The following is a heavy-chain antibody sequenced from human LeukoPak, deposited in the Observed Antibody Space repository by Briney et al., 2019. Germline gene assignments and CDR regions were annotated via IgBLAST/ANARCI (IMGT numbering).Heavy chain of an antibody. J-gene: IGHJ4*02. CDR3: ARSLWPEDY. Sequence: GGSLRLSCEASGFAFSSYWASWVRQAPGKGLEWVANINQDGNSQNYVDSVRGRFTISKDNAKSSVYLQMNGLRAEDTAVYYCARSLWPEDYWGQGILVTVSS. CDR2: INQDGNSQ. CDR1: GFAFSSYW. V-gene: IGHV3-7*01. D-gene: IGHD2-21*01.